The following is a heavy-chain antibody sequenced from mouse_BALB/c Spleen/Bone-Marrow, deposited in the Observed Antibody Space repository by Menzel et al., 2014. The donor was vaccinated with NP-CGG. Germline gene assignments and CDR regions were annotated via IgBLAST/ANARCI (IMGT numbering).Heavy chain of an antibody. CDR2: ISNGGGST. D-gene: IGHD2-4*01. J-gene: IGHJ3*01. Sequence: EVMLVESGGGLVQPGGSLKLSCATSGFTFSDYYMYWVRQTPEKRLEWVAYISNGGGSTYYPDTVKGRFTISRDNAKNTLYLQMSRLKSEDTAMYYCARRNYDETWFAYWGQGTLVTVSA. V-gene: IGHV5-12*02. CDR1: GFTFSDYY. CDR3: ARRNYDETWFAY.